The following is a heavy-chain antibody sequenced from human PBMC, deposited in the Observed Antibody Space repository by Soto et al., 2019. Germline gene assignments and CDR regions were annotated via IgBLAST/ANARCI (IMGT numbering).Heavy chain of an antibody. CDR2: ISYDGNKK. CDR1: GFTFSSFG. D-gene: IGHD3-22*01. CDR3: AKDRWAGYYESSPPDS. V-gene: IGHV3-30*18. Sequence: QVQLVESGGGVVQTGRSLRLSCAASGFTFSSFGVNWVRQAPGKGLEWVARISYDGNKKEYEDSVKGRFTIPRDNSKNTLYLQMNSLRVEDTAMYYCAKDRWAGYYESSPPDSWGQGTLVTVSS. J-gene: IGHJ4*02.